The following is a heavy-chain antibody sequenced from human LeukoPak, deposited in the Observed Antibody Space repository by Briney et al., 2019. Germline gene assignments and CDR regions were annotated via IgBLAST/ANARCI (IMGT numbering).Heavy chain of an antibody. CDR2: ISSSTTYI. D-gene: IGHD4-23*01. CDR1: GFSLSTYD. V-gene: IGHV3-21*01. CDR3: AREVIGGNSA. Sequence: PGESLRLSCAASGFSLSTYDMNWVRQAPGKGLEWVASISSSTTYIYYADSLKGRFTISRDDAKNSLYLQMSSLRAEDTAVYYCAREVIGGNSAWGQGTLVTVSS. J-gene: IGHJ4*02.